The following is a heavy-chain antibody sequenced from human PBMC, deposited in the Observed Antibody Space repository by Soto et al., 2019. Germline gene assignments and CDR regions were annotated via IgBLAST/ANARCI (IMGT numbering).Heavy chain of an antibody. CDR1: RGAFSSYA. Sequence: VTSVKASWKASRGAFSSYAMSWVQQAPGQGLEWMGGIIPIFGTANYEQKFQGRVTITADESTSTAYMELSSLRSEDTAVYYCARAITGTYDAFDIWGQGTIVTVSS. J-gene: IGHJ3*02. V-gene: IGHV1-69*13. CDR2: IIPIFGTA. CDR3: ARAITGTYDAFDI. D-gene: IGHD1-20*01.